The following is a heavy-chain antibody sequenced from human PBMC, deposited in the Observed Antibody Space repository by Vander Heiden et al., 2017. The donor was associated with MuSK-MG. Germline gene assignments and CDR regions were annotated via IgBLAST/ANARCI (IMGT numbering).Heavy chain of an antibody. Sequence: QVQLVQSGAEVKKPGASVKVSCKASGYTFTGYYMHWVRQAPGQGLEWMGWINPNSGGTNHAQKFQGRVTMTRDTSISTAYMELSRLRSDDTAVYYCARALSSRGDFDYWGQGTLVTVSS. CDR3: ARALSSRGDFDY. J-gene: IGHJ4*02. D-gene: IGHD3-10*01. CDR2: INPNSGGT. CDR1: GYTFTGYY. V-gene: IGHV1-2*02.